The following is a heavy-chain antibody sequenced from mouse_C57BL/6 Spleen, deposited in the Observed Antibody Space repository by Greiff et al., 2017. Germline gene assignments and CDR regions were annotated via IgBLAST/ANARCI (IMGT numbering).Heavy chain of an antibody. Sequence: DVHLVESEGGLVQPGSSMKLSCTASGFTFSDYYMAWVRQVPEKGLEWVANINYDGSSTYYLDSLKSRFIISRDNAKNILYLQMSSLKSEDTATYYCARFYSNYGYFDVWGTGTTVTVSS. J-gene: IGHJ1*03. V-gene: IGHV5-16*01. CDR1: GFTFSDYY. D-gene: IGHD2-5*01. CDR2: INYDGSST. CDR3: ARFYSNYGYFDV.